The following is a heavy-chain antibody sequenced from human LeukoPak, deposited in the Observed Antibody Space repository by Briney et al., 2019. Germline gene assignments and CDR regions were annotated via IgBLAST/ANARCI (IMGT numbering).Heavy chain of an antibody. CDR2: IFASGDIT. V-gene: IGHV3-64D*09. CDR1: GFTFSTYP. Sequence: GGSLRLSCSASGFTFSTYPMHWVRQAPGKGLEYVSTIFASGDITSYAASVKGRFTTSRDNSKNTLYLQMSSLRPEDTAVYYCVKSPSDGLDVWGQGATVTVSS. CDR3: VKSPSDGLDV. J-gene: IGHJ6*02.